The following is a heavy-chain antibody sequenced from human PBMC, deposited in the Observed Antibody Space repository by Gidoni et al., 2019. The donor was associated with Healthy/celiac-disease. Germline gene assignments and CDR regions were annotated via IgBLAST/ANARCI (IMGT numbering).Heavy chain of an antibody. D-gene: IGHD5-18*01. CDR3: ARGGYLSRSYFDS. Sequence: VQLQQWGAGLLKPSEPLSRTCAAYGGSFSGYYWRWIRQPPGKGLEWIGKINHSGSTTYNPSLQSRVTISVDTSKNQCSLKLSSVTAADTAVYYCARGGYLSRSYFDSWGQGTLVTVSS. V-gene: IGHV4-34*01. J-gene: IGHJ4*02. CDR2: INHSGST. CDR1: GGSFSGYY.